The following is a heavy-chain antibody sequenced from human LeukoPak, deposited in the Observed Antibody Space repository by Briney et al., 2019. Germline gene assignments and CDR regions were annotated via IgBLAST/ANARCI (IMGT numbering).Heavy chain of an antibody. J-gene: IGHJ5*02. CDR1: GYTFTCYG. Sequence: ASVKVSCKASGYTFTCYGISWVRQAPGQGLEWMGWISAYNGNTNYAQKLQGRVTMTTDTSTSTAYMELSSLRSEDTAVYYCARVRGKSGSHNWFDPWGQGTLVTVSS. D-gene: IGHD1-26*01. V-gene: IGHV1-18*01. CDR3: ARVRGKSGSHNWFDP. CDR2: ISAYNGNT.